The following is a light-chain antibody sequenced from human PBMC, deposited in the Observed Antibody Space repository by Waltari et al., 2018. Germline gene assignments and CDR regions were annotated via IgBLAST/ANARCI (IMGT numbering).Light chain of an antibody. J-gene: IGLJ3*02. V-gene: IGLV10-54*04. CDR2: RNN. Sequence: QAGLTQPPSVSKDLRQTATLTCTGNSNNVGNLEPAWLQQHQGHPPTLLSYRNNARPSGISERFSASRSGNTASLTITGLQAEDEADYYCSTWDSSLSGWVFGGGTKLTVL. CDR3: STWDSSLSGWV. CDR1: SNNVGNLE.